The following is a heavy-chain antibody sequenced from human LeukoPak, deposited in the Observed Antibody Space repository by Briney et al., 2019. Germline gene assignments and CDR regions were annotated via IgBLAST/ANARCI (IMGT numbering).Heavy chain of an antibody. Sequence: PSETLSLTCTVSGDSISSSSSYWGWIRQPPGKGLEWIGSIYYSGSTYYNPSLKSRVTISVDTSKNQFSLKLSSVTAADTAVYYCARDRLRTMIVATYNWFDPWGQGTLVTVSS. D-gene: IGHD3-22*01. V-gene: IGHV4-39*07. CDR3: ARDRLRTMIVATYNWFDP. CDR1: GDSISSSSSY. J-gene: IGHJ5*02. CDR2: IYYSGST.